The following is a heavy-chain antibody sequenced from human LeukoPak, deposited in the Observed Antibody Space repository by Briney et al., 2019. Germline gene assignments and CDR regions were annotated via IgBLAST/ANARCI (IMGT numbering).Heavy chain of an antibody. J-gene: IGHJ6*02. CDR3: AREKGSGRNDYYYYGMDV. Sequence: ASQTLSLTCAISGDSVSSNSAAWNWISQSPSRGLEWRGRTYYRSQWYNEYAGSVKSRVIIKPDTSKNRLSLQLTSVTPEDTAVYYCAREKGSGRNDYYYYGMDVWGQGTTVTVSS. V-gene: IGHV6-1*01. D-gene: IGHD6-19*01. CDR2: TYYRSQWYN. CDR1: GDSVSSNSAA.